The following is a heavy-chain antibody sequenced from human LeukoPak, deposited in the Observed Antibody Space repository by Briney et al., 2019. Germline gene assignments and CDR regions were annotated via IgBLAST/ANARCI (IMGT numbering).Heavy chain of an antibody. D-gene: IGHD5-18*01. CDR1: GITLSSYG. Sequence: GGALRLSCAGSGITLSSYGMHWVRPAPSKGANWVAFIRYDGSEEYYADSVKGRFTISRDNSKKTLYLQMNSLRAEDTAVYYCAKGYTYTFDYFDSWGQGTLVTVSS. CDR2: IRYDGSEE. V-gene: IGHV3-30*02. J-gene: IGHJ4*02. CDR3: AKGYTYTFDYFDS.